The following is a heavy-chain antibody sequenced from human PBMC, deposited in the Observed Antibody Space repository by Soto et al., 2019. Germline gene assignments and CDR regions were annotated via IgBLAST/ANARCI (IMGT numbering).Heavy chain of an antibody. CDR1: GFTFSSYG. D-gene: IGHD6-13*01. Sequence: QVQLVESGGGVVQPGRSLRLSCAASGFTFSSYGMHWVRQAPGKGLEWVAVIWYDGSNKYYADSVKGRFTISRDNSKNTVYLQMSSLRAEDRAVYYGARIGGSRAAAGYGGGFDYWGQGTLVTVSS. CDR2: IWYDGSNK. CDR3: ARIGGSRAAAGYGGGFDY. V-gene: IGHV3-33*01. J-gene: IGHJ4*02.